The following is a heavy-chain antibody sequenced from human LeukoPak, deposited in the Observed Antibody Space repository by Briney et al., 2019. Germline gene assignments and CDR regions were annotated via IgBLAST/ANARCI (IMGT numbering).Heavy chain of an antibody. CDR3: ARGPNSNWSGLDF. D-gene: IGHD6-6*01. CDR2: ISPTGSTT. V-gene: IGHV3-74*01. Sequence: GGSLRLSCTASGFSFSGHWMHWAHQLPGKGLVWVSRISPTGSTTSYADSVKGRFTVSRDNAKNTLYLQVNDLRAEDTAVYYCARGPNSNWSGLDFWGQGTLLTVSS. CDR1: GFSFSGHW. J-gene: IGHJ4*02.